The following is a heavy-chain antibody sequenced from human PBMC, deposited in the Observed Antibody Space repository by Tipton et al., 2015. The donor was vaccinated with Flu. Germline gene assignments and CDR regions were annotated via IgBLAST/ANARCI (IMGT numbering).Heavy chain of an antibody. V-gene: IGHV4-34*01. CDR1: GGSFSGYY. D-gene: IGHD6-19*01. J-gene: IGHJ3*02. CDR3: ARDGGQWLVRGAFDI. Sequence: TLSLTCAVYGGSFSGYYWSWIRQPPGKGLEWIGEINHSGSTNYNPSLKSRVTISVDTSKNQFSLKLSSVTAADTAVYYCARDGGQWLVRGAFDIWGQGTMVTVSS. CDR2: INHSGST.